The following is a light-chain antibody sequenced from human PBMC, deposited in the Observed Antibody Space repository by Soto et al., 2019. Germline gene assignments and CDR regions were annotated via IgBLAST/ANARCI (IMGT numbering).Light chain of an antibody. V-gene: IGKV2-28*01. CDR2: LGS. CDR3: AQGLATQFT. Sequence: EIVLTQSPLSLPVTPGEPASISCRSSQNLLHSNGYNYLNWYLQKPGQSPQLLIYLGSNRASGVPDRFSGSGSGTDFTLTINRVEAEDVGLYFCAQGLATQFTVGRATKV. J-gene: IGKJ4*01. CDR1: QNLLHSNGYNY.